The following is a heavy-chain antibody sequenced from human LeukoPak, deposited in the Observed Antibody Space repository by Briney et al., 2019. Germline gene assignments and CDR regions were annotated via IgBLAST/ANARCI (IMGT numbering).Heavy chain of an antibody. Sequence: SETLSLTCSVSGDSISGNIFYWTWIRQAPGKGLEWIGNIYHTGSTYYNPSLKSRVTISVDTSKNQFSLNLTSVTAADTAVYYCASDFTIFGVVLSAFNIWGRGRMVTVSS. CDR2: IYHTGST. D-gene: IGHD3-3*01. J-gene: IGHJ3*02. CDR3: ASDFTIFGVVLSAFNI. CDR1: GDSISGNIFY. V-gene: IGHV4-39*01.